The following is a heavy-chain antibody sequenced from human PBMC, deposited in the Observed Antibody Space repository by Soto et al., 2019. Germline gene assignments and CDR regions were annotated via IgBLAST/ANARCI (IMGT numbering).Heavy chain of an antibody. Sequence: EVHLLESGGGLVQRGGSLRLSSAVSEFTFGILAMSWVRQPPGKGLEWGSRITISGGTTLYTDSVKGRFTISRDNSRGTLYLQMNTLRDEDTAVYYCAISPGSPPPHYFYPWGQGAPGTVSS. CDR2: ITISGGTT. CDR3: AISPGSPPPHYFYP. J-gene: IGHJ5*02. CDR1: EFTFGILA. D-gene: IGHD3-16*01. V-gene: IGHV3-23*01.